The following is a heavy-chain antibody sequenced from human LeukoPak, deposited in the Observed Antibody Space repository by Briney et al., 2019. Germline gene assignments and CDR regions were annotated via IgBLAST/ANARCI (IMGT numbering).Heavy chain of an antibody. CDR3: ARALTGVGATTN. V-gene: IGHV4-38-2*02. CDR2: IYHSGST. Sequence: SETLSLTCTVSGYSISSGYYWGWIRQPPGKGLEWIGSIYHSGSTYYNPSLKSRVTISVDTSKNQFSLRLSSVTAADTAIYYCARALTGVGATTNWGQGTLVTVSS. J-gene: IGHJ4*02. D-gene: IGHD1-26*01. CDR1: GYSISSGYY.